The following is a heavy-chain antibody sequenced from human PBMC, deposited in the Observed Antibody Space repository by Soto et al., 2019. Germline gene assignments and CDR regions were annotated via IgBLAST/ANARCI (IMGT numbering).Heavy chain of an antibody. D-gene: IGHD1-26*01. CDR1: GGTFSSYA. CDR3: ARVIRSYSGSYSWFDP. Sequence: SVKVSCKASGGTFSSYAISWVLQAPGQGLEWMGGIIPIFGTANYAQKFQGRVTITADESTSTAYMELSSLRSEDTAVYYCARVIRSYSGSYSWFDPWGQGTLVTV. CDR2: IIPIFGTA. J-gene: IGHJ5*02. V-gene: IGHV1-69*13.